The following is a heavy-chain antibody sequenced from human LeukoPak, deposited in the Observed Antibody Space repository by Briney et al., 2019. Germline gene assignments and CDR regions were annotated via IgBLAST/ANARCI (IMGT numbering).Heavy chain of an antibody. V-gene: IGHV3-30-3*01. CDR1: GFTFSSYA. CDR3: ARAKSTKYYFDY. Sequence: GGSLRLSCAASGFTFSSYAMHWVRQAPGKGLEWVAVISYDGSNKYYADSVKGRFTISRDNSKNTLYLQMNSLRAEDTAVYYCARAKSTKYYFDYWGQGTQVTVSS. CDR2: ISYDGSNK. J-gene: IGHJ4*02.